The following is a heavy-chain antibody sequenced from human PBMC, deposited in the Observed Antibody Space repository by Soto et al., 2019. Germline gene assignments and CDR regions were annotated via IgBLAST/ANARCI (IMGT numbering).Heavy chain of an antibody. D-gene: IGHD3-22*01. Sequence: PGGSLRLSCAASGFTFSSYWMSWVRQAPGKGLEWVANIKEDGSEKNYVDSVKGHFTISRDNAKNSLYLQMNSLRAEDTAVYYCARDYYKYYDSSGYYRSPSYWGQGNLVTVS. V-gene: IGHV3-7*01. CDR1: GFTFSSYW. CDR2: IKEDGSEK. CDR3: ARDYYKYYDSSGYYRSPSY. J-gene: IGHJ4*02.